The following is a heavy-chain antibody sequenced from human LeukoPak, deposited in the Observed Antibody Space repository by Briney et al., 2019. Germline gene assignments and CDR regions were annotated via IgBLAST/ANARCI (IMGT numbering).Heavy chain of an antibody. V-gene: IGHV3-23*01. CDR3: AKDWSLHYDFWSGII. J-gene: IGHJ3*02. Sequence: GGSLRLSCAASGFTFSNYAMTWVRQAPGKGLEWVSVISGTGGSTYYADSVKGRFTISRDNSKNTLHLQMNSLRAEDTAVYYCAKDWSLHYDFWSGIIWGQGTMVAVSS. D-gene: IGHD3-3*01. CDR1: GFTFSNYA. CDR2: ISGTGGST.